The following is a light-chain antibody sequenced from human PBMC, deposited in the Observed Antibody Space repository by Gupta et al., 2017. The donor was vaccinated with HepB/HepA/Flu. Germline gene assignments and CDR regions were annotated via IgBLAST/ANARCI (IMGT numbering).Light chain of an antibody. J-gene: IGLJ3*02. V-gene: IGLV3-21*03. CDR2: DDT. CDR3: QVWDSDTDHWV. Sequence: SYVLPQPPSMSVAPGKTATITCGGDKIGSKVVHWYRQKPGQAPVLVVYDDTDRPSGIPERFSGSNSGNTAALTINRVEAGDEDDYYCQVWDSDTDHWVFGGGTKLTV. CDR1: KIGSKV.